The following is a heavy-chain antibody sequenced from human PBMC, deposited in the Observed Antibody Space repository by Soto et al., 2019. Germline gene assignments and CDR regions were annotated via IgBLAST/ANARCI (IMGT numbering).Heavy chain of an antibody. J-gene: IGHJ5*02. Sequence: GGSLRLSCAASGFTFSSYWMSWVRQAPGKGLEWVANIKQDGSEKYYVDSVKGRFTISRDNAKNSLYLQMNSLRAEDTAVYYCARDRTARWFGELYVSRFDPWGQGTLVTVSS. CDR3: ARDRTARWFGELYVSRFDP. D-gene: IGHD3-10*01. V-gene: IGHV3-7*01. CDR1: GFTFSSYW. CDR2: IKQDGSEK.